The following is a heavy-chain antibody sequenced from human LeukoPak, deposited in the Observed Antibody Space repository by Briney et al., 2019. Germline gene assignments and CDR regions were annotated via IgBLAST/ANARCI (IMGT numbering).Heavy chain of an antibody. D-gene: IGHD6-13*01. CDR1: GYTFTSYG. V-gene: IGHV1-18*01. CDR2: ISAYNGNT. J-gene: IGHJ4*02. CDR3: AREAASDSY. Sequence: GASVKVSCKASGYTFTSYGISWVRQAPGQGLEWMGWISAYNGNTNYAQKFQGRVTMTRDTSTSTVYMELSSLRSEDTAVYYCAREAASDSYWGQGTLVTVSS.